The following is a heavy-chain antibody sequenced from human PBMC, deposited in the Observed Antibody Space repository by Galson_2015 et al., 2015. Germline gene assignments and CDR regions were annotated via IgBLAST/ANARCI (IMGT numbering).Heavy chain of an antibody. CDR1: GGSFRSYA. D-gene: IGHD2-2*01. Sequence: VKVSCKASGGSFRSYAISWVRQAPGQGLEWMGGITPMFGTPKYEQKFQGRVTITADKSTSTAYMEVSSLRSEDTAVYYCARASQDCSRASCPYNYWGQGTLVTVSS. J-gene: IGHJ4*02. V-gene: IGHV1-69*06. CDR3: ARASQDCSRASCPYNY. CDR2: ITPMFGTP.